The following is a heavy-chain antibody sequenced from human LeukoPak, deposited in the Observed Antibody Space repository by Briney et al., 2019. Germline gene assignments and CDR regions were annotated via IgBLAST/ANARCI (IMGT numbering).Heavy chain of an antibody. CDR1: GFTFSSYW. Sequence: GSLRLSCAASGFTFSSYWMSWVRQAPGKGLEWVANINQDGSEKYYVDSVKGRFTMSRDNAKNSLYLQMNSLRAEDTAVYYCARHRGYSYGYRDYWGQGTLVTVSS. CDR3: ARHRGYSYGYRDY. V-gene: IGHV3-7*01. J-gene: IGHJ4*02. CDR2: INQDGSEK. D-gene: IGHD5-18*01.